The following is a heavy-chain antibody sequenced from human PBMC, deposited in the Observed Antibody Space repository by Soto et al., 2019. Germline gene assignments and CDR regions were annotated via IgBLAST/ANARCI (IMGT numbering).Heavy chain of an antibody. J-gene: IGHJ4*02. CDR2: IHNSGSS. Sequence: PSLPCSVSGGAINSNAYYWSWIRQPPRKGLEWLGYIHNSGSSHYRPSLKSRLNISLDTSKNQFSLKLTSVTPADTAVYSCARLRDGYNAFDYWGLGILVTSP. V-gene: IGHV4-30-4*01. CDR3: ARLRDGYNAFDY. D-gene: IGHD5-12*01. CDR1: GGAINSNAYY.